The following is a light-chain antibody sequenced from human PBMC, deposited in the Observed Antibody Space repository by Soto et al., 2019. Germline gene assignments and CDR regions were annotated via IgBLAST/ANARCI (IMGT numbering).Light chain of an antibody. CDR2: EVS. CDR1: SSDVGSYNL. CDR3: CSYAGSSTPLI. Sequence: QSALTQPASVSGSPGQSITISCTGTSSDVGSYNLVSWYQQHPGKAPKLMIYEVSKRPSGVSNRFSGSKSCNTASLTSSGLQAEDEADYYCCSYAGSSTPLIFGTGTKLTVL. V-gene: IGLV2-23*02. J-gene: IGLJ1*01.